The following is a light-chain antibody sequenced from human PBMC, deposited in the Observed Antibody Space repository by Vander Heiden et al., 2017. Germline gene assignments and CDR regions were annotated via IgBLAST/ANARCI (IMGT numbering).Light chain of an antibody. Sequence: SVLPQPPPASRTPGLWVTSSYTGSSSDIGSNTVNWYHQHPGTAPKLLIYGNNQRPSGVPDRFSGSKSGTSASLAISGLQAEDEADYYCAACDGSRNCVVFGGGTKLTVL. J-gene: IGLJ2*01. V-gene: IGLV1-44*01. CDR2: GNN. CDR1: SSDIGSNT. CDR3: AACDGSRNCVV.